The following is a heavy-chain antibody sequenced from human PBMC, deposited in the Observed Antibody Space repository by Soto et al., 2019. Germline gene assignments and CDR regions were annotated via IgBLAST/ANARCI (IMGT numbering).Heavy chain of an antibody. CDR3: AKAGAFIAAAGTLFFDY. D-gene: IGHD6-13*01. Sequence: EVQLLESGGGLVQPGGSLRLSCAASGFTFSSYAMSWVRQAPGKGLEWVSAISGSGGSTYYADSVKGRFTISRDNSKNTLYLQMNSLGAEDTAVYYCAKAGAFIAAAGTLFFDYWGQGTLVTVSS. J-gene: IGHJ4*02. CDR2: ISGSGGST. V-gene: IGHV3-23*01. CDR1: GFTFSSYA.